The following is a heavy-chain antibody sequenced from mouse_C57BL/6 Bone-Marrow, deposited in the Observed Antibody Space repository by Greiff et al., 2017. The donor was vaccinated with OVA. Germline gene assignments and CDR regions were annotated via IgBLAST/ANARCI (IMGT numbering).Heavy chain of an antibody. CDR1: GYAFTNYL. CDR2: INPGSGGT. Sequence: VKVVESGAELVRPGTSVKVSCKASGYAFTNYLIEWVKQRPGQGLEWIGVINPGSGGTNYNEKFKGKATLTADKSSSTAYMHLSSLTSEDSAVYFCARLDPITTVVAPYFDVLGTGTTVTVSS. J-gene: IGHJ1*03. V-gene: IGHV1-54*01. D-gene: IGHD1-1*01. CDR3: ARLDPITTVVAPYFDV.